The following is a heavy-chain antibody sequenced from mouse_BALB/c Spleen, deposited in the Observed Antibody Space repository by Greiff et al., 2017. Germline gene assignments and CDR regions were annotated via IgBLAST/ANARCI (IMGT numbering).Heavy chain of an antibody. CDR3: ARRSDDGYYDGYAMDY. CDR1: GYSITSDYV. D-gene: IGHD2-3*01. Sequence: DVKLQESGPGLVKPSQSLSLSCTVTGYSITSDYVWYWIRQFPGNKLELMGYISYSGSTSYNPSLKSRISITRDTSKNQFFLQLNSVTTEDTATYYCARRSDDGYYDGYAMDYWGQGTSVTVSS. CDR2: ISYSGST. J-gene: IGHJ4*01. V-gene: IGHV3-2*02.